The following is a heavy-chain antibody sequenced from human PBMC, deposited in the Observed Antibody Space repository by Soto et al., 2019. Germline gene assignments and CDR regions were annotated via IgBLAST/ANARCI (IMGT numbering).Heavy chain of an antibody. CDR1: SGPDRSHN. D-gene: IGHD4-17*01. J-gene: IGHJ6*02. V-gene: IGHV4-59*08. CDR2: VYYTGDT. CDR3: VRQGIDYLHGLVDV. Sequence: QVQLQQSGPRLVKPSETLSLTCTVSSGPDRSHNWVLIRQPPGRGLEWIGYVYYTGDTAYNPSLRGRVTISADTSTNDISLTLNSVTAADTAVYYCVRQGIDYLHGLVDVWGQGTTVSVSS.